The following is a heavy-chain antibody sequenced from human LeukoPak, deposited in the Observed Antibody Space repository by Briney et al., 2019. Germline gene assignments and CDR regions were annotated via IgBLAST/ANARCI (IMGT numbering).Heavy chain of an antibody. D-gene: IGHD1-1*01. V-gene: IGHV1-24*01. J-gene: IGHJ6*03. CDR1: GYTLTQLS. CDR2: FDPEDGET. CDR3: ATEERNDETHYYYYMDV. Sequence: GASVKVSCKVSGYTLTQLSMHWVRQAPGKGLEWMGGFDPEDGETIYAQKFQGRVTMTEDTSTDTAYMELSSLRSEDTAVYYCATEERNDETHYYYYMDVWGKGTTVTVSS.